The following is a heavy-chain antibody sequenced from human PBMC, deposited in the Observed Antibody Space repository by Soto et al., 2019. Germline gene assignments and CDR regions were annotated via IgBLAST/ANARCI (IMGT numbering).Heavy chain of an antibody. CDR2: ITYEGSHQ. CDR3: AKGVTAAGDNYYNTGVDV. Sequence: QVQLVESGGGVVQPGTSVRLSCAASGFTFSLYGIHWVRQAPGKGLEWVAFITYEGSHQDYVDSVKGRFTLSRDNSKNIVYLQMHSLRPEDTAVYYCAKGVTAAGDNYYNTGVDVWGHGTTVTVSS. J-gene: IGHJ6*02. CDR1: GFTFSLYG. V-gene: IGHV3-30*18. D-gene: IGHD6-13*01.